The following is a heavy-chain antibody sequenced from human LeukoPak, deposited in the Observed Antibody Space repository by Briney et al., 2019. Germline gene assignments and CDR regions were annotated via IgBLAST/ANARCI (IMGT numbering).Heavy chain of an antibody. CDR3: ARSGMTTVTLFDY. J-gene: IGHJ4*02. CDR2: IIPIFGTA. Sequence: SVKVSCKASGGTFSSYAISWVRQAPGQGLEWMGGIIPIFGTANYAQKFQGRVTITADESTSTAYMELSSLRSEDTAVYYCARSGMTTVTLFDYWGQGTLVTVTS. D-gene: IGHD4-17*01. V-gene: IGHV1-69*13. CDR1: GGTFSSYA.